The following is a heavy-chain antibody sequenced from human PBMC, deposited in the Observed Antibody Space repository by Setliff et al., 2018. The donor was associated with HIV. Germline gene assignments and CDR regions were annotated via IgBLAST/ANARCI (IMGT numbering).Heavy chain of an antibody. CDR3: ARSLTQQLVLGTSREYYFDA. V-gene: IGHV4-59*01. CDR2: VYYSGST. CDR1: GGSMNNYY. D-gene: IGHD6-13*01. J-gene: IGHJ4*02. Sequence: PSETLSLTCTVFGGSMNNYYWNWIRQSPGKGLEWIGYVYYSGSTKYSPSLKSRVSIPLDPSTKQVSLRLRSVTAADTAVYYCARSLTQQLVLGTSREYYFDAWGLGALVTVSS.